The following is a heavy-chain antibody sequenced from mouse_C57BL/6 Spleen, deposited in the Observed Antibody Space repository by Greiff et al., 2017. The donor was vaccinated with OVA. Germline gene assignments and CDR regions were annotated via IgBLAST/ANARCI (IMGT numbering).Heavy chain of an antibody. CDR3: ASRGRAFDY. CDR2: INPNNGGT. J-gene: IGHJ2*01. Sequence: EVQLQQSGPELVKPGASVKISCKASGYTFTDYYMNWVKQSHGKSLEWIGDINPNNGGTSYNQKFKGKATLTVDKSSSTAYMELRSLTSEDSAVYYCASRGRAFDYWGQGTTLTVSS. CDR1: GYTFTDYY. V-gene: IGHV1-26*01. D-gene: IGHD3-1*01.